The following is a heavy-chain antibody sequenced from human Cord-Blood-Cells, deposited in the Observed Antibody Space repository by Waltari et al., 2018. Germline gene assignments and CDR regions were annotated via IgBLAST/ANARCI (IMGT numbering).Heavy chain of an antibody. CDR3: ASRGIAAAGTGYYYGMDV. V-gene: IGHV1-69*01. CDR1: GGTFSSYA. D-gene: IGHD6-13*01. Sequence: QVQLVQSGAEVKKPGSSVKVSCKASGGTFSSYAISWVRQAPGQGLEWMGGFIPIVGKANDAKKDQGRGRITADESTSTAYMELSSLRSEDTAVYYCASRGIAAAGTGYYYGMDVWGQGTTVTVSS. CDR2: FIPIVGKA. J-gene: IGHJ6*02.